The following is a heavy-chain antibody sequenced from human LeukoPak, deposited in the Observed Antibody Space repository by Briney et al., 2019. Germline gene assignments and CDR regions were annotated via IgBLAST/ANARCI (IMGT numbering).Heavy chain of an antibody. Sequence: ASVKVSCKASGGTFSSYAISWVRQAPGQGLEWMGRIIPILGIANYAQKFQGRVTITADKSTSTAYMELSSLRSEDTAVYYCARRRRDGYNAFDYWGQGTLVTVPS. CDR3: ARRRRDGYNAFDY. CDR1: GGTFSSYA. V-gene: IGHV1-69*04. J-gene: IGHJ4*02. D-gene: IGHD5-24*01. CDR2: IIPILGIA.